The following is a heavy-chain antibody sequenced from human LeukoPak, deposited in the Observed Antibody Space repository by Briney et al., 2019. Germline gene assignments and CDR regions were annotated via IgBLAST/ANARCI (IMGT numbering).Heavy chain of an antibody. J-gene: IGHJ4*02. CDR2: ISYDGSNK. CDR3: AKDRLRYFDWLFDY. CDR1: GFTFSYA. D-gene: IGHD3-9*01. V-gene: IGHV3-30*18. Sequence: PGGSLRLSCAASGFTFSYAMSWVRQAPGKGLEWVAVISYDGSNKYYADSVKGRFTISRDNSKNTLYLQMNSLRAEDTAVYYCAKDRLRYFDWLFDYWGQGTLVTVSS.